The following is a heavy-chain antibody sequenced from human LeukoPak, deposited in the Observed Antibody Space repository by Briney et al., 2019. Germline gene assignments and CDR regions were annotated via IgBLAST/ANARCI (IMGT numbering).Heavy chain of an antibody. CDR2: IYYSGST. J-gene: IGHJ4*02. CDR3: AREVGAFDY. V-gene: IGHV4-59*01. D-gene: IGHD1-26*01. CDR1: GGSISSYY. Sequence: PSETLSLTCTVSGGSISSYYWSWIRQPPGKGLEWIGYIYYSGSTNYNPSLKSRVTISVHTSKNQFSLKLSSVTAADTAVYYCAREVGAFDYWGQGTLVTVSS.